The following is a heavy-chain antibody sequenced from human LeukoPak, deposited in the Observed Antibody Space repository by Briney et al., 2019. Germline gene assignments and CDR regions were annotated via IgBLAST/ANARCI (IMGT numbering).Heavy chain of an antibody. J-gene: IGHJ5*02. Sequence: GGSLRLSCAASGLTFSSYSMNWVRQAPGKGLEWVSSISSSSSYIYYADSVKGRFTISRDTSRSTLYLQMNSLRAEDTAIYYCAKDLMRDRWFGESWGQGTLVIVSS. D-gene: IGHD3-10*01. CDR3: AKDLMRDRWFGES. CDR1: GLTFSSYS. V-gene: IGHV3-21*01. CDR2: ISSSSSYI.